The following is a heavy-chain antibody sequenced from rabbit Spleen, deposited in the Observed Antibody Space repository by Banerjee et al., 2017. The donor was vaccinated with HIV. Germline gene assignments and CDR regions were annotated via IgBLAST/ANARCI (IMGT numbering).Heavy chain of an antibody. V-gene: IGHV1S7*01. CDR3: ARDPAYSSGSGSAIPYL. J-gene: IGHJ4*01. CDR2: IDPVFGST. D-gene: IGHD1-1*01. Sequence: QLVESGGGLVQPGGSLKLSCKASGFDFSSYGVSWVRQGPGKGLEWIGYIDPVFGSTYYASWVNGRFTISSHNAQNTLYLQLNSLTAADTATYFCARDPAYSSGSGSAIPYLWGPGTLVTVS. CDR1: GFDFSSYG.